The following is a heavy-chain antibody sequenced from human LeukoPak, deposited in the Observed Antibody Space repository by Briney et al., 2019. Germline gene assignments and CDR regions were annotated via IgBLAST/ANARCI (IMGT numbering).Heavy chain of an antibody. Sequence: PSETLSLTCAVYGGSFSGYYWSWIRQPPGKGLEWIGEINHSGGTNYNPSLKSRVTISVDTSKNQFSLKLSSVTAADTAVYYCARAPAGGTDYWGQGTLVTVSS. J-gene: IGHJ4*02. CDR1: GGSFSGYY. D-gene: IGHD1-1*01. CDR2: INHSGGT. CDR3: ARAPAGGTDY. V-gene: IGHV4-34*01.